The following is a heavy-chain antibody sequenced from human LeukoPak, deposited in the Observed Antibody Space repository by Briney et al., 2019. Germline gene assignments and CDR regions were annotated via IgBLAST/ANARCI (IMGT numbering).Heavy chain of an antibody. V-gene: IGHV3-30*18. D-gene: IGHD6-13*01. J-gene: IGHJ4*02. Sequence: GRSLRLSCAASGFTFSSYDMHWVRQAPGKGLEWVAVISYDGSNKYYVDSVKGRFTISRDNSKNTLFLQMISLRGEDTAVYYCAKMYTSSWPLDYWGQGTLVTVSS. CDR3: AKMYTSSWPLDY. CDR2: ISYDGSNK. CDR1: GFTFSSYD.